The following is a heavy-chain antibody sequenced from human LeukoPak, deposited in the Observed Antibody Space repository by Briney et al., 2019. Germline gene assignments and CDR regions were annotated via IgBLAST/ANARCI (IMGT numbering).Heavy chain of an antibody. CDR1: GFALSSHW. CDR3: ARNNGMDV. CDR2: VNRDGSET. J-gene: IGHJ6*02. V-gene: IGHV3-7*03. Sequence: GGSLRLSCAASGFALSSHWMTWVRQVPGRGPEWVANVNRDGSETYYLDSVKGRFTISKDNAKNSLYLQMNSLRAEDTALYRCARNNGMDVWGQGTTVIVSS.